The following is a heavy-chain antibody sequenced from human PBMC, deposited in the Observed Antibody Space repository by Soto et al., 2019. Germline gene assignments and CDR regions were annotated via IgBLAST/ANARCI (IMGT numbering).Heavy chain of an antibody. Sequence: APVKVSCKASGYTFTSYDINWVRQATGQGLEWMGWMNPNSGNTGYAQKFQGRVTMTRNTSISTAYMELSSLRSEDTAVYYCARGGGGITIFGVVITYYYYYYGMDVWGQGTTVTVSS. CDR1: GYTFTSYD. V-gene: IGHV1-8*01. D-gene: IGHD3-3*01. CDR2: MNPNSGNT. CDR3: ARGGGGITIFGVVITYYYYYYGMDV. J-gene: IGHJ6*02.